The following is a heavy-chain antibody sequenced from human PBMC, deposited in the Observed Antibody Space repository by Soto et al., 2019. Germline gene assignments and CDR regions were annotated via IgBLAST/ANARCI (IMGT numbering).Heavy chain of an antibody. Sequence: GGSLRLSCAASGFIFTSYSMNWVRQAPGKGLEWVSSISITTNYIYYGDSMKGRFTISRDNAKNSLYLEMNSLRAEDTAVYYCARESEDLTSNFDYWGQGTLVTVSS. CDR2: ISITTNYI. CDR3: ARESEDLTSNFDY. J-gene: IGHJ4*02. V-gene: IGHV3-21*06. CDR1: GFIFTSYS.